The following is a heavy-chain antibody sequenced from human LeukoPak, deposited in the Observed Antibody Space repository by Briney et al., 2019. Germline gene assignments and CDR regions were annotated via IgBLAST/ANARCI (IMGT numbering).Heavy chain of an antibody. CDR3: ARGIGEGLLWFGEFLDY. D-gene: IGHD3-10*01. Sequence: SGTLSLTCAVSGGSISSSNWWSWVRQPPGKGLEWIGEIYHSGSTNYNPSLKSRVTISVDKSKNQFSLKLSSVTAADTAVYYCARGIGEGLLWFGEFLDYWGQGTLVTVSS. V-gene: IGHV4-4*02. CDR1: GGSISSSNW. J-gene: IGHJ4*02. CDR2: IYHSGST.